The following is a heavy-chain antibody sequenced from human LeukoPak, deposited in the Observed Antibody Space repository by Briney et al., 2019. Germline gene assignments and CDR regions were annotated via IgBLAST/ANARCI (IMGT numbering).Heavy chain of an antibody. CDR2: IKPDGSKE. CDR1: GFTLSSYW. J-gene: IGHJ4*02. V-gene: IGHV3-7*01. CDR3: ARSPQLDIVVVVAAIDY. Sequence: PGGSLRLSCAASGFTLSSYWMTWVRQAPGKGLEWVAKIKPDGSKEYYVDSVKGRFTISRDNAKNSLYLQMNSLRAEDTAVYYCARSPQLDIVVVVAAIDYWGQGTLVTVSS. D-gene: IGHD2-15*01.